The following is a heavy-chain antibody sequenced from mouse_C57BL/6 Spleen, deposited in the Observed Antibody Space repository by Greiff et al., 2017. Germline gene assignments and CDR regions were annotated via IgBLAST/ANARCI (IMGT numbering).Heavy chain of an antibody. CDR1: GYTFTDYN. J-gene: IGHJ4*01. V-gene: IGHV1-18*01. D-gene: IGHD2-3*01. Sequence: EVKLQESGPELVKPGASVKIPCKASGYTFTDYNMDWVKQSHGKSLEWIGDINPNNGGTIYNQKFKGKATLTVDKSYSTAYMGLRSLTSEDTAVYYWARWDGYYGSSYAMDYWGQGTSVTVSS. CDR3: ARWDGYYGSSYAMDY. CDR2: INPNNGGT.